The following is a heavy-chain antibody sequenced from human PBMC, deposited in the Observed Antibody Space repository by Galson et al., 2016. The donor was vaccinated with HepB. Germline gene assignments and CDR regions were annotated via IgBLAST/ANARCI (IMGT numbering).Heavy chain of an antibody. V-gene: IGHV3-11*04. J-gene: IGHJ4*02. CDR2: ISVSGTTI. CDR1: GFSFGDYY. CDR3: ARDCCSSGHYPFDN. D-gene: IGHD3-22*01. Sequence: SLRLSCAASGFSFGDYYMSWIRQAPGKGLEWVSYISVSGTTIYDAESVKGRFTISRDNAKNSLYLQMNSLRVEDTAVYYCARDCCSSGHYPFDNWGQGTLVTVSS.